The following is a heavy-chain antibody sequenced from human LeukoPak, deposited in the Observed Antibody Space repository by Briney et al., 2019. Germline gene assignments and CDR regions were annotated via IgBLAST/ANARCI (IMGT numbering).Heavy chain of an antibody. CDR1: GGSISSGDYY. J-gene: IGHJ3*01. Sequence: ESSETLSLTCTVSGGSISSGDYYWSWIRQPPGKGLEWIGYIYYRGSTYYNPSLKSRVTISVDTSKNQFSLKLSSVTAAVTAVYYCARAPRGFCSGPSCFATKGDTFDVWGPGTLVTVSS. CDR3: ARAPRGFCSGPSCFATKGDTFDV. D-gene: IGHD2-15*01. CDR2: IYYRGST. V-gene: IGHV4-30-4*08.